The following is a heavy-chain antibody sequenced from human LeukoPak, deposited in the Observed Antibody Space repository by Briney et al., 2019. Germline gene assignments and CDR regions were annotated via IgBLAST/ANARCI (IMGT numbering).Heavy chain of an antibody. V-gene: IGHV3-23*01. CDR3: AKDHYYDSSGNLWPDAFDI. J-gene: IGHJ3*02. Sequence: GGSLRLSCAASGFTFSSYAVSWVRQAPGKGLEWVSAISGSGGSTYYADSVKGRFTISRDNSKNTLYLQMNSLRAEDTAVYYCAKDHYYDSSGNLWPDAFDIWGQGTMVTVSS. D-gene: IGHD3-22*01. CDR1: GFTFSSYA. CDR2: ISGSGGST.